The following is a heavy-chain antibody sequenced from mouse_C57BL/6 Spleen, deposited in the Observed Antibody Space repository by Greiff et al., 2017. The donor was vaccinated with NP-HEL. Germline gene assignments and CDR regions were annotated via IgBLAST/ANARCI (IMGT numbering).Heavy chain of an antibody. CDR2: IYPGSGST. J-gene: IGHJ1*03. Sequence: VQLQQPGAELVKPGASVKMSCKASGYTFTSYWITWVKQRPGQGLEWIGDIYPGSGSTNYNEKFKSKATLTVDTSSSTAYMQRSSLTSEDSAVYYCARGDYWYFDVWGTGTTVTVSS. CDR1: GYTFTSYW. CDR3: ARGDYWYFDV. V-gene: IGHV1-55*01.